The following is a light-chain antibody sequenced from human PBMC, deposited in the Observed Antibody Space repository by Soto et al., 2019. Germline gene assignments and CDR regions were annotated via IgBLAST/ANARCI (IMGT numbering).Light chain of an antibody. Sequence: EIVLTQSPGTLSLSPGERATFSCRASQSVSSSYIAWYQQKRGQAPRRLIYGASIRATGIPDRFSGSGSGTDFTLTISRLEPEDFAVYYCQQFSSYPLTFGGGTKVDI. V-gene: IGKV3-20*01. CDR3: QQFSSYPLT. CDR1: QSVSSSY. J-gene: IGKJ4*01. CDR2: GAS.